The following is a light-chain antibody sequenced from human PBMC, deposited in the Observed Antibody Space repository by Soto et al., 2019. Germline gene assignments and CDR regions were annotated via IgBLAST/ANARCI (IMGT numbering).Light chain of an antibody. CDR1: QDISNY. Sequence: DIQMTQSPSSLSASVGDRVTITCQASQDISNYLNWYQQKPGKAPKLLIYDASNLETGVPYRFSRGGSGTDFTVTISSLQPEDIATYYCQQYDNLPFTFGPGTKVDIK. J-gene: IGKJ3*01. CDR2: DAS. CDR3: QQYDNLPFT. V-gene: IGKV1-33*01.